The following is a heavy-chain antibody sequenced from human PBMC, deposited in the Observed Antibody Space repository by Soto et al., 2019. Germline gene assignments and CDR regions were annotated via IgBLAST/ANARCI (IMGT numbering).Heavy chain of an antibody. J-gene: IGHJ6*02. CDR1: GFIFSNFG. D-gene: IGHD6-19*01. Sequence: QVQLVESGGGVVQPGRSLRLSCAASGFIFSNFGMHWVRQAPGKGLEWVAVIWYDGSNEYYADSVKGRFTISKDNSKRTLYLQMNSLRAEDTAVYYCARDDIPGIAVSTYGMDVWGQGTTVTVSS. CDR2: IWYDGSNE. CDR3: ARDDIPGIAVSTYGMDV. V-gene: IGHV3-33*01.